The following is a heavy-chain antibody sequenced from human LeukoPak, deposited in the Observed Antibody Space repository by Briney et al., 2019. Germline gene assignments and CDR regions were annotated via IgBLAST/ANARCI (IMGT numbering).Heavy chain of an antibody. CDR1: GYTFTGYH. CDR3: ARDYCSSTSCLFDY. J-gene: IGHJ4*02. V-gene: IGHV1-2*06. Sequence: ASVTVSCTASGYTFTGYHMHWVRQAPGQGLEWMGRINPNSGDTNYAQKFQGRVTMTRDTSISTAYMELSRLRSDDTAVYYCARDYCSSTSCLFDYWGLGTLVTVSS. CDR2: INPNSGDT. D-gene: IGHD2-2*01.